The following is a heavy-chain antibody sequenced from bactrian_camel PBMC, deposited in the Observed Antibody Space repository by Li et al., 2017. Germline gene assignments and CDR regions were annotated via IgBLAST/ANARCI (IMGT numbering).Heavy chain of an antibody. CDR1: GYTYSGNC. J-gene: IGHJ4*01. V-gene: IGHV3S53*01. CDR2: IDSDGRT. CDR3: AADGWWLLPEYNY. D-gene: IGHD2*01. Sequence: HVQLVESGGGSVQAGGSLRLSCAFSGYTYSGNCMAWFRQAPGKEREVVAAIDSDGRTSYRDFVKGRFIISLDNDKNTMHLQMNGLKPEDTGMYICAADGWWLLPEYNYWGQGTQVTVS.